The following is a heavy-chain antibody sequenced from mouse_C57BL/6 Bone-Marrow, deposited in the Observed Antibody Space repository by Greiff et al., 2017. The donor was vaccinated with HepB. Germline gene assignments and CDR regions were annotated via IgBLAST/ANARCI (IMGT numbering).Heavy chain of an antibody. CDR1: GFSLTSYA. CDR2: IWTGGGT. CDR3: ARIYYDYGYYAMDY. Sequence: VQLQQSGPGLVAPSQRLSITCTVSGFSLTSYAISWVRQPPGKGLEWLGVIWTGGGTNYNSALKSRLSISKDNSKSQVFLKMNSLQTDDTARYYCARIYYDYGYYAMDYWGQGTSVTVSA. J-gene: IGHJ4*01. D-gene: IGHD2-4*01. V-gene: IGHV2-9-1*01.